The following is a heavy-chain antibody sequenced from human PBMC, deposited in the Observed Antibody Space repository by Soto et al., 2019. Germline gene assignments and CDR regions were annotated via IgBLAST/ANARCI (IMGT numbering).Heavy chain of an antibody. J-gene: IGHJ6*02. CDR2: ISGSGGST. D-gene: IGHD5-18*01. Sequence: RAGGSLRLSCAASGFTFSSYAMSWVRQAPGKGLEWVSAISGSGGSTYYADSVKGRFTISRDNSKNTLYLQMNSLGAEDTAVYYCAKCWIQLWLNQRGYGMDVWGQGTTVTVSS. CDR1: GFTFSSYA. V-gene: IGHV3-23*01. CDR3: AKCWIQLWLNQRGYGMDV.